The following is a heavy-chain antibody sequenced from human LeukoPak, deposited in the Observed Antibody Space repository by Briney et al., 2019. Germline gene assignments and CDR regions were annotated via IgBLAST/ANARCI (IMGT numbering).Heavy chain of an antibody. D-gene: IGHD6-13*01. CDR1: GFTFSSYA. CDR3: ARRYSSDY. V-gene: IGHV3-30-3*01. J-gene: IGHJ4*02. CDR2: ISYDGSNK. Sequence: GGSLRLSCAASGFTFSSYAMHWVRQAPGKGLEWVAVISYDGSNKYYADSVKGRFTISRDNSKNTLYLQMNSLRAEDTAVYYCARRYSSDYWGRGTLVTVSS.